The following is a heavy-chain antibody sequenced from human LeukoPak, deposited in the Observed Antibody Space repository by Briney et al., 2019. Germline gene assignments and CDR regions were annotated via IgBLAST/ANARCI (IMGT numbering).Heavy chain of an antibody. CDR3: AKTTYGGNSGGY. D-gene: IGHD4-23*01. Sequence: GGSLRLSCAASGFTFSSYAMSWVRRAPGKGLEWVSAISGSGGSTYYADSVKGRFTISRDNSKNTLYLQMNSLRAEDTAVYYCAKTTYGGNSGGYWGQGTLVTVSS. CDR2: ISGSGGST. CDR1: GFTFSSYA. V-gene: IGHV3-23*01. J-gene: IGHJ4*02.